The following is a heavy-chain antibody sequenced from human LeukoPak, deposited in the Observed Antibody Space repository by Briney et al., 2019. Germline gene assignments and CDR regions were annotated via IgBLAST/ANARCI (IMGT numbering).Heavy chain of an antibody. J-gene: IGHJ3*02. V-gene: IGHV1-69*05. CDR1: GYTFTSYG. D-gene: IGHD3-22*01. CDR3: ARDPKPLNYYDSSGYMGGGI. CDR2: IIPIFGTA. Sequence: SVKVSCEASGYTFTSYGISLVRQAPGQGLEWMGGIIPIFGTANYAQKFQGRVTITTDESTSTAYMELSSLRSEDTAVYYCARDPKPLNYYDSSGYMGGGIWGQGTMVTVSS.